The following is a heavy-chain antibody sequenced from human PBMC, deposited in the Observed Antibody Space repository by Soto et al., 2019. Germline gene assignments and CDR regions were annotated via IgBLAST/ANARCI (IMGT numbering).Heavy chain of an antibody. V-gene: IGHV4-59*01. D-gene: IGHD5-12*01. CDR3: AREGFSGYEALDY. CDR2: IAYTGIT. Sequence: QVHLQESGTGLLKPAETLSLTCGVSCGPIRSYYLSWVRQAPGKGLEWIEYIAYTGITGCNPALRSRVTISGDTSQNLFSLKITSVTAADTAVYYCAREGFSGYEALDYWGQGILVTVSS. CDR1: CGPIRSYY. J-gene: IGHJ4*02.